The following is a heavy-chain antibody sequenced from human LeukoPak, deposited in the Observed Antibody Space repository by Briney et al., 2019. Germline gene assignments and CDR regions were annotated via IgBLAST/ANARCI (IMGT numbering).Heavy chain of an antibody. J-gene: IGHJ4*02. Sequence: ASVKVSCKASGYTFTSYAMHWVRQAPGQRLEWMGWINAGNGNTKYSQKFQGRVTMTRDTSISTAYMELSRLRSDDTAVYYCARNLYCSSTSCEDQAIDYWGQGTQVTVSS. CDR1: GYTFTSYA. D-gene: IGHD2-2*01. CDR2: INAGNGNT. CDR3: ARNLYCSSTSCEDQAIDY. V-gene: IGHV1-3*01.